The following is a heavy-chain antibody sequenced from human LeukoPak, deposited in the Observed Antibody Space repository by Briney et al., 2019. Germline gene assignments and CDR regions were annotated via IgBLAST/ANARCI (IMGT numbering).Heavy chain of an antibody. CDR2: IYTSGST. Sequence: PSETLSLTCTVSGGSISSGSYYWSWIRQPAGKGLEWIGRIYTSGSTNYNPSLKSRVTISVDTSKNQFSLKLSSVTAADTAVYYCAGGRTIWDFWSGDPGYFDYWGQGTLVTVAS. J-gene: IGHJ4*02. V-gene: IGHV4-61*02. D-gene: IGHD3-3*01. CDR3: AGGRTIWDFWSGDPGYFDY. CDR1: GGSISSGSYY.